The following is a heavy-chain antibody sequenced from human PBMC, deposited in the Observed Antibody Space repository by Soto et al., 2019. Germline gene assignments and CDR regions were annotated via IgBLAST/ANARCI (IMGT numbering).Heavy chain of an antibody. D-gene: IGHD1-26*01. J-gene: IGHJ4*02. CDR2: ISYDGSNK. Sequence: QVQLVESGGGVVQPGRSLRLSCAASGFTFSSYGMHWVRQAPGKGLEWVAVISYDGSNKYYADSVKGRFTISRDNSKNTLYLQMSSLGGEDTAVYYCAKDLREVGATVFDYWGQGTLVTVSA. CDR1: GFTFSSYG. V-gene: IGHV3-30*18. CDR3: AKDLREVGATVFDY.